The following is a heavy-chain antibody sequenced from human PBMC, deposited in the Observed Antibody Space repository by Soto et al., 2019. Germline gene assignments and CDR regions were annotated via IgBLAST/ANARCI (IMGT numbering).Heavy chain of an antibody. D-gene: IGHD3-10*01. Sequence: EVQLLESGGGLAQPGGSLRLSCAVSGITFTNYAMGWVRQAPGKGLEWASGISGNVGSTTHYADSVKGRFTISRDNSKTILFLQMNSLRAEDTAVYYCAKHRGFVAGPFDSWGQGTLVIVSS. CDR3: AKHRGFVAGPFDS. V-gene: IGHV3-23*01. J-gene: IGHJ4*02. CDR1: GITFTNYA. CDR2: ISGNVGSTT.